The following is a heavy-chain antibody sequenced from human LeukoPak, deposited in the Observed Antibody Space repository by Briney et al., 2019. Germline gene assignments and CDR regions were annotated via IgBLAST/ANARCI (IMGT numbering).Heavy chain of an antibody. V-gene: IGHV4-39*01. J-gene: IGHJ1*01. D-gene: IGHD1-26*01. Sequence: SETLSLTCTVCGGCISSSSYYWGWIRQPPGKGLEWIGSIYYSGSTYYNPSLKSRVTISVDTSKNQFSLKLSSVTAADTAVYYCARASSYSVEYFQHWGQGTLVTVSS. CDR1: GGCISSSSYY. CDR3: ARASSYSVEYFQH. CDR2: IYYSGST.